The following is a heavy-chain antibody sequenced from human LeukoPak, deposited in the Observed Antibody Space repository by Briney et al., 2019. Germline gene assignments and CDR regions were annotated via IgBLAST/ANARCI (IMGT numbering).Heavy chain of an antibody. J-gene: IGHJ5*02. V-gene: IGHV3-74*01. D-gene: IGHD3-16*01. Sequence: GGSLRLSCAASGFTFSNYGMTWVRQAPGKGLVWVSRINSDGSSTSYADSVKGRFTISRDNAKSTLYLQMNSLRAEDTAVYYCARALFLGDWFDPWGQGTLVTVSS. CDR2: INSDGSST. CDR1: GFTFSNYG. CDR3: ARALFLGDWFDP.